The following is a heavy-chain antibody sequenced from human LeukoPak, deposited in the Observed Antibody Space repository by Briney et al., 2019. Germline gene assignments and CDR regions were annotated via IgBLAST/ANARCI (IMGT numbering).Heavy chain of an antibody. CDR2: ITASVGST. V-gene: IGHV3-23*01. CDR3: AKALPVVAAKGNAFDI. CDR1: GFTFSSHA. Sequence: GGSLRLSCAASGFTFSSHAMTWVRQAPGKGLEWVSTITASVGSTYYADSVKGRFTISRDNSKNTLYLQMNSLRAEDTAVYYCAKALPVVAAKGNAFDIWGQGTMVTVSS. D-gene: IGHD2-15*01. J-gene: IGHJ3*02.